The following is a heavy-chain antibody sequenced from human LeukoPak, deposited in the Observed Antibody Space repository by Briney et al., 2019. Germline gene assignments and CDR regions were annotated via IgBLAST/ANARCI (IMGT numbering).Heavy chain of an antibody. V-gene: IGHV4-39*01. CDR2: IYYSGST. CDR1: GGSISSSSYY. CDR3: ARLMEYYDILTGYYAFDI. D-gene: IGHD3-9*01. J-gene: IGHJ3*02. Sequence: SETLSLTCTVSGGSISSSSYYWGWIRQPPGKGLEWIGSIYYSGSTYYNPALKSRVTISVDTSKNQFSLKLSSVTAADTAVYYCARLMEYYDILTGYYAFDIWGQGTMVTVSS.